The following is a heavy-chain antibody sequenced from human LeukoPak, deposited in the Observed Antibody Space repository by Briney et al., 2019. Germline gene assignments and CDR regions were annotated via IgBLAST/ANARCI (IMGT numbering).Heavy chain of an antibody. CDR2: MRYDGSNK. V-gene: IGHV3-30*02. Sequence: GGSLRLSCAASGFTFSSYGMHWVRQAPGKGLEWVAFMRYDGSNKYYADSVKGRFTISRDNSKDTLYLQMNSLRAEDTAVYYCARVPSHCSSTSCQFPWGQFDYWGQGTLVTVSS. D-gene: IGHD2-2*01. J-gene: IGHJ4*02. CDR1: GFTFSSYG. CDR3: ARVPSHCSSTSCQFPWGQFDY.